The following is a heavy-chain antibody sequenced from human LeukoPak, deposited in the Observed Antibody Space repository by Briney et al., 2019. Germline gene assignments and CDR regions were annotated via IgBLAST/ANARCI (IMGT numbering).Heavy chain of an antibody. D-gene: IGHD7-27*01. Sequence: PGGSLRLSCAASGFTFSNYGMNWVRQAPGKGLEWVSGITPDAGRTYYADSVKGRFTIYRDNSKNTVYLQMNSLGAEDTAVYYCTRPEGLGIHYWGQGTLVTISS. CDR1: GFTFSNYG. CDR2: ITPDAGRT. CDR3: TRPEGLGIHY. J-gene: IGHJ4*02. V-gene: IGHV3-23*01.